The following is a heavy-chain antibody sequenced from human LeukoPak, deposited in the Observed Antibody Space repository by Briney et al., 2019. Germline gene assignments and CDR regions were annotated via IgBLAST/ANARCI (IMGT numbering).Heavy chain of an antibody. D-gene: IGHD3-22*01. V-gene: IGHV4-4*07. CDR1: GGSISSYY. CDR3: ARKPRGSESSGYYYYYYMDV. Sequence: PSETLSLTCTVSGGSISSYYWSWIRQPAGKGLEWIGRIYASGGTNYNPSLKSRVTISVDTSKNQFSLKLSSVTAADTAVYYCARKPRGSESSGYYYYYYMDVWGKGTTVTVSS. CDR2: IYASGGT. J-gene: IGHJ6*03.